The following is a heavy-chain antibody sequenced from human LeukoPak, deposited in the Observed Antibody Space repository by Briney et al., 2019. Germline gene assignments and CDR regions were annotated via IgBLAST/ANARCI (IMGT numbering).Heavy chain of an antibody. J-gene: IGHJ4*02. CDR2: INPSGGTT. CDR3: ARGLGYGDYVGFDY. D-gene: IGHD4-17*01. Sequence: ASVKVSCKASGYTFTNYHMHWVRQAPGQGLEWMGLINPSGGTTSYSQKFQGRVTMTRNTSISTAYMELSSLRSEDTAVYYCARGLGYGDYVGFDYWGQGTLVTVSS. CDR1: GYTFTNYH. V-gene: IGHV1-46*01.